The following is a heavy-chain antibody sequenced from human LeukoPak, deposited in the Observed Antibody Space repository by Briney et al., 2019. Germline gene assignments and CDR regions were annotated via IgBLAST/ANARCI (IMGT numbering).Heavy chain of an antibody. D-gene: IGHD3-22*01. Sequence: SETPSLTCTVSGGSISSYYWSWIRQPPGKGLEWIGYIYYSGSTNYNPSLKSRVTISVDTSKSQFSLKLRSATAADTAVYYCARESYYYDSSGYYYYFDYWGQGTLVTVSS. J-gene: IGHJ4*02. CDR1: GGSISSYY. CDR2: IYYSGST. CDR3: ARESYYYDSSGYYYYFDY. V-gene: IGHV4-59*01.